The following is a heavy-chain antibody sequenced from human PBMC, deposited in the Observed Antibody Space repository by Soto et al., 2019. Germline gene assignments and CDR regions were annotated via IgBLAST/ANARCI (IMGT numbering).Heavy chain of an antibody. V-gene: IGHV3-21*01. CDR3: ARDVVMEPPGDAFDI. CDR1: GFTFSSYS. J-gene: IGHJ3*02. D-gene: IGHD1-1*01. Sequence: GGSLRLSCAASGFTFSSYSMNWVRQAPGKGLEWVSSISSSSSYIYYADSVKGRFTISRDNAKNSLYLQMNSLRAEDTAVYYCARDVVMEPPGDAFDIWGQGTMVTVSS. CDR2: ISSSSSYI.